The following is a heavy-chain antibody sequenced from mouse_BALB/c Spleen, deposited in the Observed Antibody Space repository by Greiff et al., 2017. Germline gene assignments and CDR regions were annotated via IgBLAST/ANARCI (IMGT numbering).Heavy chain of an antibody. V-gene: IGHV5-15*02. Sequence: EVMLVESGGGLVQPGGSRKLSCAASGFTFSDYGMAWVRQAPGKGPEWVAFISNLAYSIYYADTVTGRFTISRENAKNTLYLEMSSLRSEDTAMYYCARVLRLQAMDYWGQGTSVTVSS. J-gene: IGHJ4*01. D-gene: IGHD1-2*01. CDR3: ARVLRLQAMDY. CDR1: GFTFSDYG. CDR2: ISNLAYSI.